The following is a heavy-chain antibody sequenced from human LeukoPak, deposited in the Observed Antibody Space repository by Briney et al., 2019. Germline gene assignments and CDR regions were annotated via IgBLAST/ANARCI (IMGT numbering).Heavy chain of an antibody. D-gene: IGHD1-26*01. J-gene: IGHJ4*02. V-gene: IGHV4-59*01. CDR1: GGSISSYY. CDR3: ARGFGGSYWALDY. CDR2: IYYGGST. Sequence: SETLSLTCTVSGGSISSYYWSWIRQPPGKGLEWIGYIYYGGSTNYNPSLKSRVTISVDTSKNQFSLKLSSVTAADTAVYYCARGFGGSYWALDYWGQGTLVTVSS.